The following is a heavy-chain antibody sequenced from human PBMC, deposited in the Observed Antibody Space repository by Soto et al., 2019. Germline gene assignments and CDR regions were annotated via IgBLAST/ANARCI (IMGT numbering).Heavy chain of an antibody. V-gene: IGHV3-23*01. J-gene: IGHJ5*02. Sequence: PGWSLRLSCAASGFTFSSYAMSWVRQAPGKGLEWVSAISGSGGSTYYADSVKGRFTISRDNSKNTLYLQMNSLRAEDTAVYYCAIPGTTGRWFDPWGQGTLVTVSS. CDR2: ISGSGGST. CDR3: AIPGTTGRWFDP. CDR1: GFTFSSYA. D-gene: IGHD1-7*01.